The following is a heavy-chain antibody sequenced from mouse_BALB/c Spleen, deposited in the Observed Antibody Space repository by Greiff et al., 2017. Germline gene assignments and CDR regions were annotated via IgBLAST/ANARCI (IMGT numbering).Heavy chain of an antibody. CDR3: ARHGGYYGYFDV. D-gene: IGHD2-2*01. CDR2: ISSGGGST. V-gene: IGHV5-12-1*01. J-gene: IGHJ1*01. Sequence: EVQGVESGGGLVKPGGSLKLSCAASGFAFSSYDMSWVRQTPEKRLEWVAYISSGGGSTYYPDTVKGRFTISRDNAKNTLYLQMSSLKSEDTAMYYCARHGGYYGYFDVWGAGTTVTVSS. CDR1: GFAFSSYD.